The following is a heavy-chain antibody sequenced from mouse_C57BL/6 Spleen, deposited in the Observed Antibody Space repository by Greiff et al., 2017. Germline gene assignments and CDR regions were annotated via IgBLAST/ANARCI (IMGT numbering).Heavy chain of an antibody. CDR1: GYTFTSYG. CDR2: IYPRSGNT. D-gene: IGHD4-1*01. CDR3: ARDWELALDY. Sequence: QVHVKQSGAELARPGASVKLSCKASGYTFTSYGISWVKQRTGQGLEWIGEIYPRSGNTYYNEKFKGKATLTADKSSSTAYMELRSLTSEDSAVYFCARDWELALDYWGQGTTLTVSS. V-gene: IGHV1-81*01. J-gene: IGHJ2*01.